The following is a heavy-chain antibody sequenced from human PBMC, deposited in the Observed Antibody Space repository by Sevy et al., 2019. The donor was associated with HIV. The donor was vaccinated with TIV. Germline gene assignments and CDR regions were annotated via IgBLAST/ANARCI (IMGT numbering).Heavy chain of an antibody. CDR2: ISGSGGST. V-gene: IGHV3-23*01. D-gene: IGHD2-2*02. Sequence: GGSLRLSCAASGFTFSSYAMSWVRQAPGKGLEWVSAISGSGGSTYYADSVKGRFTISRDNSKDTLYLQMNSLRAEDTAVYYCAKDQLAVVVVPAAIEDVWGKGTTVTVSS. CDR3: AKDQLAVVVVPAAIEDV. J-gene: IGHJ6*04. CDR1: GFTFSSYA.